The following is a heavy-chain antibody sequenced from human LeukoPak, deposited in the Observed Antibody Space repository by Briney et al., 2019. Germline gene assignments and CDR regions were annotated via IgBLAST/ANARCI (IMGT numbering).Heavy chain of an antibody. J-gene: IGHJ4*02. CDR1: GFTFSNYA. CDR2: ISTNGGST. V-gene: IGHV3-64*01. CDR3: ARGGYYDTSGYYAY. Sequence: GGSLRLSCAASGFTFSNYAIHWVRQAPGKGLECVSAISTNGGSTYYANSVKGRFTIYRDNSKNTMYLQMGRLRAEDMAVYYCARGGYYDTSGYYAYWGQGTLVTVSS. D-gene: IGHD3-22*01.